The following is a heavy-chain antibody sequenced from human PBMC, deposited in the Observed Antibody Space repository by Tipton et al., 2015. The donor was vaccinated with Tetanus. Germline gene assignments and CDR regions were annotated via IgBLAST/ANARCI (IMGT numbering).Heavy chain of an antibody. D-gene: IGHD3-22*01. CDR2: INPNSGGT. V-gene: IGHV1-2*06. CDR1: GYTFTGYY. J-gene: IGHJ4*02. CDR3: ARESGSSGPQDS. Sequence: QLVQSGAEVKKPGASVKVSCKASGYTFTGYYMHWVRQAPGQGLEWMGRINPNSGGTNYAQKFQGRVTMTRDTSISTAYMELSSLRSEDTAVYYCARESGSSGPQDSWGQGTLVTVSS.